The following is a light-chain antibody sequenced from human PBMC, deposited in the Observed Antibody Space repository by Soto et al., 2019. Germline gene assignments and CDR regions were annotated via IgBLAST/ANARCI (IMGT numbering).Light chain of an antibody. Sequence: EIVMTQSPATLSVSPGERATLSCRASQSVSSKLAWYQQKPGQAPRLLIYGASTRATGIPARFSGSGSGTELTLTISSLQSEDFAVYYCQQYNNWPPRTFGQGTKVELK. V-gene: IGKV3-15*01. CDR3: QQYNNWPPRT. CDR1: QSVSSK. J-gene: IGKJ1*01. CDR2: GAS.